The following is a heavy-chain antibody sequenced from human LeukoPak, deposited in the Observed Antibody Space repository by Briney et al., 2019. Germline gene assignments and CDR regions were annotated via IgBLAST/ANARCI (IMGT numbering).Heavy chain of an antibody. D-gene: IGHD6-19*01. V-gene: IGHV3-74*01. CDR1: GFTFSSYW. CDR2: IKTDGTTT. Sequence: GGSLRLSCAASGFTFSSYWMHWVRQAPGEGLVGVSRIKTDGTTTNYADSVKGRFTVSRDNAKNTLYLQMNSLGAEDTAVYYCARGPYTSGVYRLDYWGQGTLVTVSS. J-gene: IGHJ4*02. CDR3: ARGPYTSGVYRLDY.